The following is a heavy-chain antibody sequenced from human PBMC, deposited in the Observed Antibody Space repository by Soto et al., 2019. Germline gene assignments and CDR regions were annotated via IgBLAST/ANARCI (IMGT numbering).Heavy chain of an antibody. CDR2: MYYSGTT. D-gene: IGHD5-18*01. CDR1: GVSISDFY. Sequence: PSETLSLTCTVSGVSISDFYWSWIRQPPGQGLESIGYMYYSGTTNYNPSLESRVTISVDTSKNQFSLKLTSVTAADTAVYYCASTLNSVMITPYGYPQPSFDHWGQGVLVTVSS. CDR3: ASTLNSVMITPYGYPQPSFDH. V-gene: IGHV4-59*01. J-gene: IGHJ4*02.